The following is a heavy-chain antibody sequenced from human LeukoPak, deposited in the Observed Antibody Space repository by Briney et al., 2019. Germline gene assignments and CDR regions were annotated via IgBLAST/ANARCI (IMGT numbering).Heavy chain of an antibody. D-gene: IGHD5-24*01. CDR1: GDSISSGDYY. CDR3: ARGRRDGYNWYYFDY. Sequence: SETLSLTCTVSGDSISSGDYYWSWIRQPAGKGLEWIGRIYTSGSTNYNPSLKSRVTISVDTSKNQFSLKLSSVTAADTAVYYCARGRRDGYNWYYFDYWGQGTLVAVSS. CDR2: IYTSGST. J-gene: IGHJ4*02. V-gene: IGHV4-61*02.